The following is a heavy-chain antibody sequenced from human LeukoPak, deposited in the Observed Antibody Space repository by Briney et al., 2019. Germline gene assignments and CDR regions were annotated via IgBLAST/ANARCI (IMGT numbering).Heavy chain of an antibody. Sequence: GGSLRLSCAASGFTFSSYGMHWVRQAPGKGLEWVAVIWYDGSNKYYADSVKGRFTISRDNSKNTLYLQVNSLRAEDTAVYYCARADGGEIDEAVAFDIWGQGTMVTVSS. V-gene: IGHV3-33*01. J-gene: IGHJ3*02. CDR1: GFTFSSYG. CDR3: ARADGGEIDEAVAFDI. D-gene: IGHD2-21*01. CDR2: IWYDGSNK.